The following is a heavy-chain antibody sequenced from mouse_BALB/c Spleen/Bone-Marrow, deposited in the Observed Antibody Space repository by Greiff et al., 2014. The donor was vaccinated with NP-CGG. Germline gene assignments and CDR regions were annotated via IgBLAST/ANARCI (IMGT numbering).Heavy chain of an antibody. D-gene: IGHD4-1*01. J-gene: IGHJ2*01. CDR1: GYTFTSYL. CDR3: ARWGGTPYFDY. Sequence: VHVKQSGSELVKPGASVKMSCKASGYTFTSYLIHWVKQKSGQGLEWIGYITPYNDDTKYNEKFKGKATLTSDKSSSTAYMELSSLTSEDSAVYYCARWGGTPYFDYWGQGTTLTVSS. V-gene: IGHV1-14*01. CDR2: ITPYNDDT.